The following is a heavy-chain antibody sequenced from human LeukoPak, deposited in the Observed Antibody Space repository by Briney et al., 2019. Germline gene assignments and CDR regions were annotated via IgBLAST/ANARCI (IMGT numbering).Heavy chain of an antibody. CDR1: GFTFSSYE. CDR2: IKSKNDGGTT. CDR3: TTEATVTAGFDP. V-gene: IGHV3-15*01. J-gene: IGHJ5*02. Sequence: GGSLRLSCAASGFTFSSYELNWVRQAQGKGLEWVGRIKSKNDGGTTDYAAPVKGRFTISRDDSKNTLYLQMNSLKTEDTAVYYCTTEATVTAGFDPWGQGTLVTVSS. D-gene: IGHD2-21*02.